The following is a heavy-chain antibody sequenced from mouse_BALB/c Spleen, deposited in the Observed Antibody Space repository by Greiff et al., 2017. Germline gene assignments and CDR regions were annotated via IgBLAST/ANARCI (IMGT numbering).Heavy chain of an antibody. CDR3: ARDGDSRGYFDV. CDR1: GFTFTDYY. Sequence: EVKLMESGGGLVQPGGSLRLSCATSGFTFTDYYMSWVRQPPGKALEWLGFIRNKANGYTTEYSASVKGRFTISRDNSQSILYLQMNTLRAEDSATYYCARDGDSRGYFDVWGAGTTVTVSS. D-gene: IGHD1-1*01. CDR2: IRNKANGYTT. V-gene: IGHV7-3*02. J-gene: IGHJ1*01.